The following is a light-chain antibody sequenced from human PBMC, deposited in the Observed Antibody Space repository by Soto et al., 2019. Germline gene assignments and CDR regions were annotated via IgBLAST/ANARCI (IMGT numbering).Light chain of an antibody. V-gene: IGKV1-5*01. CDR1: QTISNW. CDR2: DAS. CDR3: QQYNTYPLT. J-gene: IGKJ4*01. Sequence: IQLTQSPSSLSASVGDRFTITCRASQTISNWLAWYQQKPGKAPKVLIYDASTLDGGVPSRFSGRRSGTDFTLTISSLQPSDFETYYCQQYNTYPLTFGRGTKVDIK.